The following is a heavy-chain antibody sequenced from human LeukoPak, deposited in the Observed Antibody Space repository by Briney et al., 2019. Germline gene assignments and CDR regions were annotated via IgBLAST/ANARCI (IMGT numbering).Heavy chain of an antibody. D-gene: IGHD6-19*01. J-gene: IGHJ4*02. Sequence: GGSLRLSCAVSGFTFSDYAMSWVRQAPGKGLEWVAVISYDGSNKYYADSVKGRFTISRDNSKNALYLQMNSLRAEDTAVYYCARDKSSGWTAFDYWGQGTLVTVSS. CDR1: GFTFSDYA. CDR2: ISYDGSNK. CDR3: ARDKSSGWTAFDY. V-gene: IGHV3-30-3*01.